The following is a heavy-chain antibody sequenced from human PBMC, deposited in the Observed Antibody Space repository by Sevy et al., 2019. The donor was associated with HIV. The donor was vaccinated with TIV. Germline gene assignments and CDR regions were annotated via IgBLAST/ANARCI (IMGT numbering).Heavy chain of an antibody. Sequence: GGSLRLSCAASGFTFSSYAMSWVRQAPAKGLEWVSAISGSGGSTYYADSVKGRFTISRDNSKNTLYLQMNSLRAEDTAVYYCAKVSGGFKKGDYWGQGTLVTVSS. CDR1: GFTFSSYA. D-gene: IGHD3-16*01. CDR3: AKVSGGFKKGDY. J-gene: IGHJ4*02. V-gene: IGHV3-23*01. CDR2: ISGSGGST.